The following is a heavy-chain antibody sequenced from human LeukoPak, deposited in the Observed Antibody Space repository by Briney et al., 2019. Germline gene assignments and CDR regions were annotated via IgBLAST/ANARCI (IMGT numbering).Heavy chain of an antibody. CDR2: INPNSGGT. CDR3: ARTDDSSGYRDAFDI. V-gene: IGHV1-2*06. CDR1: GYTFTGYY. Sequence: ASVKVSCKASGYTFTGYYMHWVRQAPGQGLEWMGRINPNSGGTNYAQKFKGRVTMTRETSISTAYMELSRLRSDDTAVYYCARTDDSSGYRDAFDIWGQGTMVTVSS. J-gene: IGHJ3*02. D-gene: IGHD3-22*01.